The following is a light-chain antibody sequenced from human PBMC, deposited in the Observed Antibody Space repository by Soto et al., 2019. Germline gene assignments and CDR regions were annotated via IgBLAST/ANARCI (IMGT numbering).Light chain of an antibody. CDR3: QQYDGSLPYT. V-gene: IGKV3-20*01. CDR2: GVS. CDR1: QTVRNSY. Sequence: MVLTQSPGTLSLSPGERATLSCRASQTVRNSYLAWYQQKPGQAPRLLIYGVSARATGIPDRFSGSGSGTDFTLTISRLEPEDFAVFYCQQYDGSLPYTFGQGTKLEIK. J-gene: IGKJ2*01.